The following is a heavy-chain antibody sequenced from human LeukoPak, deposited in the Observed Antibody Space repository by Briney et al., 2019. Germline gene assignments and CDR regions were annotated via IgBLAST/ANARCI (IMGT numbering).Heavy chain of an antibody. J-gene: IGHJ4*02. CDR3: ARDGIAVAGDYFDY. V-gene: IGHV3-7*01. Sequence: GGSLRLSCAASGLTLSSYWMSWVRQAPGKGLEWVAHIKQDGSEKYYVDSVKGRFTISRDNAKNSLYLQMNSLRAEDTAVYYCARDGIAVAGDYFDYWGQGTLVTVSS. CDR1: GLTLSSYW. D-gene: IGHD6-19*01. CDR2: IKQDGSEK.